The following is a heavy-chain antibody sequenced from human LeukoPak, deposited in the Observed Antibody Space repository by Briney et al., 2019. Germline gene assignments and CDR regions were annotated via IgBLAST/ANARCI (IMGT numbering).Heavy chain of an antibody. CDR1: GFTFNSYV. V-gene: IGHV3-21*01. D-gene: IGHD6-13*01. CDR3: AIIAAAGTESSMFDY. Sequence: PGGSLRLSCAASGFTFNSYVMTWVRQAPGKGLEWVSSISSSSSYIYYADSVKGRFTISRDNAKNSLYLQMNSLRAEDTAVYYCAIIAAAGTESSMFDYWGQGTLVTVSS. J-gene: IGHJ4*02. CDR2: ISSSSSYI.